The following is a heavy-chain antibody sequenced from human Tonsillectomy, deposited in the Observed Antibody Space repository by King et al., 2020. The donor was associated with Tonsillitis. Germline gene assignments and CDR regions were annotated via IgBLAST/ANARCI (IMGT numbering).Heavy chain of an antibody. D-gene: IGHD2-2*01. J-gene: IGHJ4*02. CDR1: GFIFTTSW. V-gene: IGHV5-51*01. CDR2: IYPGDSDT. Sequence: QLVQSGAEVKKPGETLRISCTGSGFIFTTSWIAWVRHMPGKGLDWMGIIYPGDSDTGYSPSFQGRITISADKSITTAYLQWSSLKASDTAMYYCVRQGASRGVIDSWGQGTLVTVSS. CDR3: VRQGASRGVIDS.